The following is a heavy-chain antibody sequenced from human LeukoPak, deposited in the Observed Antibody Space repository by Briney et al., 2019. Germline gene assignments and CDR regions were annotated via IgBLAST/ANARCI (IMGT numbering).Heavy chain of an antibody. CDR3: ARLSIGYCSGGSCYVLEPLIDY. CDR1: GGSISSGGYY. Sequence: SQTLSLTCTVSGGSISSGGYYWSWIRQHPGKGLEWIGYIYYSGSTYYNPSLKSRVTISVDTSKNQFSLKLSSVTAADTAVYYCARLSIGYCSGGSCYVLEPLIDYWGQGTLVTVSS. CDR2: IYYSGST. J-gene: IGHJ4*02. V-gene: IGHV4-31*03. D-gene: IGHD2-15*01.